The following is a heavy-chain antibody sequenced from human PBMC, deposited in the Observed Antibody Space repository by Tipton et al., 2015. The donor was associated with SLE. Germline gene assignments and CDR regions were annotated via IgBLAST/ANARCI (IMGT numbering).Heavy chain of an antibody. V-gene: IGHV3-53*05. J-gene: IGHJ4*02. CDR3: ARDRDGIVVVTYFDY. D-gene: IGHD3-22*01. CDR1: GFTVSSNY. Sequence: SLRLSCAASGFTVSSNYMSWVRQAPGKGLEWVSVIYSGGSTYYADSVKGRFTISRDNSKNTLYLQMNSLRAEDTAVYYCARDRDGIVVVTYFDYWGQGTLVTVSS. CDR2: IYSGGST.